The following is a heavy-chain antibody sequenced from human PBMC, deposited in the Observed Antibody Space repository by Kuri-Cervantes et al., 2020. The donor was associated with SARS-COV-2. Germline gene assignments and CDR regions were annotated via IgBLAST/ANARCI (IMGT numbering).Heavy chain of an antibody. Sequence: GGSLRLSCAASGFTFSSYWMSWVRQAPGKGLEWVSAISGSGGSTYYADSVKGRFTISRDNSKNTLYLQMNSLGAEDTAVYYCAKILTPGYCSGGSCYLGDYWGQGTLVTVSS. D-gene: IGHD2-15*01. CDR2: ISGSGGST. CDR1: GFTFSSYW. V-gene: IGHV3-23*01. J-gene: IGHJ4*02. CDR3: AKILTPGYCSGGSCYLGDY.